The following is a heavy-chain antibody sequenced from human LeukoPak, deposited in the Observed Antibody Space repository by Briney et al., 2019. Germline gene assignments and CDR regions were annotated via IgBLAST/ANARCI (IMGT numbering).Heavy chain of an antibody. Sequence: PSQTLSLTCAVSGGSISSGGYSWSWIRQPPGKGLEWIGYIYHSGSTYYNPSLKSRVTISVDTSKNQFSLKLSSVTAADTAVYYCARDPSSSSGSGYYFDYWGQGTLVTVSS. V-gene: IGHV4-30-2*01. J-gene: IGHJ4*02. D-gene: IGHD3-22*01. CDR3: ARDPSSSSGSGYYFDY. CDR2: IYHSGST. CDR1: GGSISSGGYS.